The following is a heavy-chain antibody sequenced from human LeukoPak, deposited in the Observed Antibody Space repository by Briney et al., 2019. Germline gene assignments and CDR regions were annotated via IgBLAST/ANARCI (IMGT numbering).Heavy chain of an antibody. D-gene: IGHD6-13*01. Sequence: GASVKVSCKASGYTFTGYYMHWVRQAPGQGLEWMGRINPNSGGTNYAQKFQGRVTMTRDTSISTAYMELSRLRSDDTAVYYCAREGTRYSSSWYDYWGQGTLVTVSS. CDR2: INPNSGGT. CDR3: AREGTRYSSSWYDY. V-gene: IGHV1-2*06. J-gene: IGHJ4*02. CDR1: GYTFTGYY.